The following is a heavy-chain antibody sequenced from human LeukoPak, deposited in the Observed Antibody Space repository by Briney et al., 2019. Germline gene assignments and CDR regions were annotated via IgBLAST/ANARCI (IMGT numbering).Heavy chain of an antibody. D-gene: IGHD6-13*01. V-gene: IGHV4-59*01. Sequence: SETLSLTCTVSGGSISSYYWSWIRQPPGKGLEWIGYIYYSGSTSYNPSLKSRVTISVDTSKNQFSLNLSSVTAADTAVYYCARSMSAAAADYWGQGTLVTVSS. CDR3: ARSMSAAAADY. CDR2: IYYSGST. CDR1: GGSISSYY. J-gene: IGHJ4*02.